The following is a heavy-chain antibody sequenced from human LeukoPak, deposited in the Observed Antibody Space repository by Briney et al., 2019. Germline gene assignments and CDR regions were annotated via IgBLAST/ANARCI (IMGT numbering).Heavy chain of an antibody. V-gene: IGHV3-43*02. CDR3: AKDSVGADYYEWDYGMDV. CDR1: GFTFDDYA. Sequence: GGSLRLSCAASGFTFDDYAMHCVRQAPGKGLEWVSLISGDGGSTYYADSVKGRFTISRDNSKNSLYLQMNSLRTEDTALYYCAKDSVGADYYEWDYGMDVWGQGTTVTVSS. CDR2: ISGDGGST. J-gene: IGHJ6*02. D-gene: IGHD3-22*01.